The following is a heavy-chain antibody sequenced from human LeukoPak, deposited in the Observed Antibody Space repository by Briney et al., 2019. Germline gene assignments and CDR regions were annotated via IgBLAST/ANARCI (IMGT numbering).Heavy chain of an antibody. CDR2: ISYDGSNK. CDR3: AKVGGGVVGHFDY. V-gene: IGHV3-30*18. Sequence: GGSLRLSCAASGFTFSSYGMHWVRQAPGKGLEWVAVISYDGSNKYYADSVKGRFTISRDNSKNTLYLQMNSLRAEDTAVYYCAKVGGGVVGHFDYWGQGTLVTVSS. J-gene: IGHJ4*02. CDR1: GFTFSSYG. D-gene: IGHD3-3*01.